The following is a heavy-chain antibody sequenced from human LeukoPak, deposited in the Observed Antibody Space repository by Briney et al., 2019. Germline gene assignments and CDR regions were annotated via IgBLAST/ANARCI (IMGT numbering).Heavy chain of an antibody. CDR3: ARDYCSSTSCYTASNWFDP. J-gene: IGHJ5*02. CDR1: GFTFSSYA. V-gene: IGHV3-23*01. CDR2: ISGSGGST. D-gene: IGHD2-2*02. Sequence: PGGSLRLSCAASGFTFSSYAMSWVRQAPGKGLEWVSAISGSGGSTYYADSVKGRFTISRDNAKNSLYLQMNSLRAEDTAVYYCARDYCSSTSCYTASNWFDPWGQGTLVTVSS.